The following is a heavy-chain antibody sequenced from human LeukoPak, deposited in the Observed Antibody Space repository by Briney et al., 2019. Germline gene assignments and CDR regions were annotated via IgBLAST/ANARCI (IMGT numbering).Heavy chain of an antibody. D-gene: IGHD6-13*01. CDR3: ASDRFLYSSSWYYDYYYGMDV. CDR1: GFTFSSYG. Sequence: GGSLRLSCAASGFTFSSYGMHWVRQAPGKGLEWVAVIWYDGSNKYYADSVKGRFTISRDNSKNTLYLQMNSLRAEDTAVYYCASDRFLYSSSWYYDYYYGMDVWGQGTTVTVSS. J-gene: IGHJ6*02. V-gene: IGHV3-30*19. CDR2: IWYDGSNK.